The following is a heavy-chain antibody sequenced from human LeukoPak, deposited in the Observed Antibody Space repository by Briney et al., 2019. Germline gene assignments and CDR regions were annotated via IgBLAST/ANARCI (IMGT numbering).Heavy chain of an antibody. V-gene: IGHV1-24*01. J-gene: IGHJ5*02. CDR2: FDPEDGET. CDR3: ATVRVWGSYRYNWFDP. D-gene: IGHD3-16*02. Sequence: ASVKVSCKVSGYTLTELSMHCVRQAPGKGLEWMGGFDPEDGETIYAQKFQGRVTMTEDTSTDTAYMELSSLRSEDTAVYYCATVRVWGSYRYNWFDPWGQGTLVTVSS. CDR1: GYTLTELS.